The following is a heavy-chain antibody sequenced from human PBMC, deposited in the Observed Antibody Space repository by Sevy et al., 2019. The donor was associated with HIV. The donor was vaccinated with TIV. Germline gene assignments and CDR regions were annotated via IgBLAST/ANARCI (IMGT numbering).Heavy chain of an antibody. D-gene: IGHD5-18*01. Sequence: GGSLRLSCTASGFTFSSYAMSWVRQAPGKGLEWVSAISGSGGSTYYADSVKGRFTISRDNSKNTLYLQMNSLRAEDTAVYYCARQGYSYGFDYWGQGTLVTVSS. CDR2: ISGSGGST. CDR3: ARQGYSYGFDY. V-gene: IGHV3-23*01. CDR1: GFTFSSYA. J-gene: IGHJ4*02.